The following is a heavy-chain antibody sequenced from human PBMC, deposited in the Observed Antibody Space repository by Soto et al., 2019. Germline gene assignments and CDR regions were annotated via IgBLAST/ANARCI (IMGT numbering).Heavy chain of an antibody. CDR1: GFTFSSYA. J-gene: IGHJ4*02. Sequence: VQLLESGGGLVQPGGSLRLSCAASGFTFSSYAMSWVRQAPGKGLEWIGEINHSGSTNYNPSLKSRVTISVDTSKNQFSLKLSSVTAADTAVYYCARDPYLDVWGQGTLVTVSS. CDR2: INHSGST. CDR3: ARDPYLDV. V-gene: IGHV4-34*01.